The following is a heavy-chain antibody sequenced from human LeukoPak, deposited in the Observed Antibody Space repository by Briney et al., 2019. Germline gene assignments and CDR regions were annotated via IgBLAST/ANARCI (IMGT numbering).Heavy chain of an antibody. D-gene: IGHD6-19*01. CDR3: AKGLSRGWSFYYFDY. CDR1: GFTFSSYA. Sequence: PGGSLRLSCAASGFTFSSYAMSWVRQAPGKGLEWVSAISGSGGSTYYADSVKGRFTISRDNSKNTLYLQMNSLRAEDTAVYYCAKGLSRGWSFYYFDYWGQGTLVTVSS. J-gene: IGHJ4*02. V-gene: IGHV3-23*01. CDR2: ISGSGGST.